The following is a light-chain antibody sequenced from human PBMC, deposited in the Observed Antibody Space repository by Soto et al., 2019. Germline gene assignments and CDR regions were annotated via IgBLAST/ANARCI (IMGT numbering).Light chain of an antibody. CDR2: EGN. Sequence: QSVRTQPASVSGCPGQSITITCTGTRSDVGSYNLVFWFQQHPGKAPKLMISEGNKRPSGVSNRFSASKSGITASLTISGLQAEDEADYYCCSYAGGSTFAVFGSGTKVTVL. CDR3: CSYAGGSTFAV. CDR1: RSDVGSYNL. J-gene: IGLJ1*01. V-gene: IGLV2-23*03.